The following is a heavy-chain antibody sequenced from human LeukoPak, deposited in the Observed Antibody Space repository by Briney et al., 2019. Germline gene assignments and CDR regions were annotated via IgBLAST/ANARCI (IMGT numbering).Heavy chain of an antibody. Sequence: QPGGSLRLSCAASGFTFSSYAMHWVRQAPGKGLEWVAVISYDGSNKYYADSVKGRFTISRDNSKNTLYLQMNSLRAEDTAVYYCARVNRGDSFWSGYYSPYYFDYWGQGTLVTVSS. V-gene: IGHV3-30-3*01. J-gene: IGHJ4*02. CDR1: GFTFSSYA. CDR2: ISYDGSNK. CDR3: ARVNRGDSFWSGYYSPYYFDY. D-gene: IGHD3-3*01.